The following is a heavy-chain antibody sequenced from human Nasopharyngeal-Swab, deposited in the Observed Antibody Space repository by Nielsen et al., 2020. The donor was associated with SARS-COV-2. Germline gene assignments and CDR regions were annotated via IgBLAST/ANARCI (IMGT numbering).Heavy chain of an antibody. J-gene: IGHJ5*02. CDR3: AREHIIGNWFDP. Sequence: WIPPPPGKGLEWIGSTYHSGSTNNNPSLKSRVTITVDTSKNQVSLKLTSVTAADTAVYYCAREHIIGNWFDPWGQGTLVTVSS. CDR2: TYHSGST. D-gene: IGHD3-3*01. V-gene: IGHV4-59*01.